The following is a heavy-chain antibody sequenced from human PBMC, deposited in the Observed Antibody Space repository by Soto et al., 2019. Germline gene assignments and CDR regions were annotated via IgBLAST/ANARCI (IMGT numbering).Heavy chain of an antibody. CDR3: ASLRLDTAMVDYYYYGMDV. D-gene: IGHD5-18*01. CDR1: GYTFTSYG. J-gene: IGHJ6*02. CDR2: ISAYNGNT. Sequence: SVKVSCKASGYTFTSYGISWVRQAPGQGLEWMGWISAYNGNTNYAQKLQGRVTMTTDTSTSTAYMELRSLRSDDTAVYYCASLRLDTAMVDYYYYGMDVWGQGTTVTVSS. V-gene: IGHV1-18*04.